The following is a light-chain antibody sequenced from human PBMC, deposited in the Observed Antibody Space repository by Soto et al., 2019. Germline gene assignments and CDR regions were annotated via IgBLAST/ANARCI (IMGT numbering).Light chain of an antibody. CDR2: DAF. Sequence: AIQLTQSPSSLSASVGDRVTITCRASQDINSRLVWYQQKPGKAPKLLISDAFTLRSGVPSRFSGSGSGTDFTLTISSLQPEDFATYYCQQYDSSRSSFTFGPGTKVDIK. V-gene: IGKV1-13*02. J-gene: IGKJ3*01. CDR3: QQYDSSRSSFT. CDR1: QDINSR.